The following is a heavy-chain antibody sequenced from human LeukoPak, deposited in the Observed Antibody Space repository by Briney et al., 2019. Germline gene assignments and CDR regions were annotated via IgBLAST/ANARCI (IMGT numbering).Heavy chain of an antibody. Sequence: GGSLRLSCAASGFTFSSYAMTWVRQAPGKGLEWVSGISGSGGSAYYADSVKGRFTISRDNSKNTLYLQMNSLRAEDTAVYYCASQYYDFWSGSLYYFDYWGQGTLVTVSS. J-gene: IGHJ4*02. CDR3: ASQYYDFWSGSLYYFDY. D-gene: IGHD3-3*01. CDR1: GFTFSSYA. CDR2: ISGSGGSA. V-gene: IGHV3-23*01.